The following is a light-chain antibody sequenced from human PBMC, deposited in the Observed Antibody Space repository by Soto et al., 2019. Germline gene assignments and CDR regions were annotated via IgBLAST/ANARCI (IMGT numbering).Light chain of an antibody. CDR2: DAS. Sequence: EIVLTQSPGTLSLSPGGRATLSCRASHSISTYLGWYQQRPGQAPRLLIYDASSRATGIPARFSGSGSGTDFTLTISSLEPEDFAVYYCQQRTHWPSFGQGTRLEI. CDR1: HSISTY. V-gene: IGKV3-11*01. CDR3: QQRTHWPS. J-gene: IGKJ5*01.